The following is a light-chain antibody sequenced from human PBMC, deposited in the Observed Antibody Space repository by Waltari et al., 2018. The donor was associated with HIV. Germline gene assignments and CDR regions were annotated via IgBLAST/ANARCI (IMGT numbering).Light chain of an antibody. Sequence: QSLLTQPPSVSAATGQKIIISCPGSTSNIGHNYVSWYQPLPGTAPKVLLYDDSERPSGIPDRCSGSKSGTSATLASTGLQTGDEADYYCATWDSSLSAVVCGGGTKVTVL. CDR1: TSNIGHNY. V-gene: IGLV1-51*01. CDR3: ATWDSSLSAVV. CDR2: DDS. J-gene: IGLJ2*01.